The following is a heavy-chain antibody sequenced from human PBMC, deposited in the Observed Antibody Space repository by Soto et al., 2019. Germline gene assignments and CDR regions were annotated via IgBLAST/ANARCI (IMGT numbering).Heavy chain of an antibody. V-gene: IGHV3-7*03. Sequence: DVQLVESGGGLVQPGGYLRLSCAASGFTFSSYWMSWVRQAPGKGLEWVAHTRQDGGQEYYVDSVKGRFTISRDNDKNSLYLQMNSLRVEDTAVYYCARYPNPTVAGLPFDLWGQGTLVTVSS. J-gene: IGHJ4*02. D-gene: IGHD6-19*01. CDR1: GFTFSSYW. CDR3: ARYPNPTVAGLPFDL. CDR2: TRQDGGQE.